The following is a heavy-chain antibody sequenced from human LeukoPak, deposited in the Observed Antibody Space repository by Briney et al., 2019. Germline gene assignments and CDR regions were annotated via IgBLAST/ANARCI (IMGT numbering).Heavy chain of an antibody. CDR3: ARSRGYSGYDMDY. CDR2: IYYSGST. V-gene: IGHV4-59*01. J-gene: IGHJ4*02. Sequence: PSETLSLTCTASGGSISSYYWSWIRQPPGKGLEWIGYIYYSGSTNYNPSLKSRVTISVDTSKNQFSLKLSSVTAADTAVYYCARSRGYSGYDMDYWGQGTLVTVSS. CDR1: GGSISSYY. D-gene: IGHD5-12*01.